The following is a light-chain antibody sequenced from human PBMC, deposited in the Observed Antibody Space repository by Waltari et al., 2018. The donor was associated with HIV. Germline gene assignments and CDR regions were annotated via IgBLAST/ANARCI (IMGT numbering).Light chain of an antibody. CDR3: QQYYSTPYT. V-gene: IGKV4-1*01. CDR1: QSVLYSSNNKNY. CDR2: WAS. J-gene: IGKJ2*01. Sequence: DIVMTQSPDYLVVSLGERATIKCKSSQSVLYSSNNKNYLAWYQQKPGQPPKLLIYWASTRESGVPDRFSGSGSGTDFTLTISSLQAEDVAVYYCQQYYSTPYTFGQGTKLEIK.